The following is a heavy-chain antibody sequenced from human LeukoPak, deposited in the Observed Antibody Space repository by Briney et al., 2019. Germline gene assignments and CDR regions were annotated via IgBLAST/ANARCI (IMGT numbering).Heavy chain of an antibody. J-gene: IGHJ4*02. CDR3: ARSTAALVMIFDY. CDR1: GGSISSYY. D-gene: IGHD6-6*01. CDR2: VYNSGST. V-gene: IGHV4-4*07. Sequence: SETLSLTCTVSGGSISSYYWSWVRQPAGKGLEWIGRVYNSGSTNYNPSLRSRVTMSVDTSKNQFSLKLSSVTAADTAVYYCARSTAALVMIFDYWGQGTLVTVSS.